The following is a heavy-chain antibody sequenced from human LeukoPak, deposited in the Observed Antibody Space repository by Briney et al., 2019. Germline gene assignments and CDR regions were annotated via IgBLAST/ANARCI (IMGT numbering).Heavy chain of an antibody. D-gene: IGHD3-9*01. Sequence: SETLSLTCTVSGGSISSYYWSWIRQPPGKGLEWIGYIYTSGSTNYNPSLKSRVTISVDTSKNQFSLKLSSVTAADTAVYYCATSTYYDILTGYYNTYDYYYMDVWGKGTTVTVSS. V-gene: IGHV4-4*09. CDR1: GGSISSYY. CDR2: IYTSGST. CDR3: ATSTYYDILTGYYNTYDYYYMDV. J-gene: IGHJ6*03.